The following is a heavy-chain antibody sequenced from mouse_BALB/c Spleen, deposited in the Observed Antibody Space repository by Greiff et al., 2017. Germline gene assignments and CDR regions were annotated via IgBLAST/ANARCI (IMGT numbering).Heavy chain of an antibody. J-gene: IGHJ2*01. D-gene: IGHD2-3*01. Sequence: QGQLQQSGAELVKPGASVKLSCKASGYTFTSYWMHWVKQRPGQGLEWIGEINPSNGRTNYNEKFKSKATLTVDKSSSTAYMQLSSLTSEDSAVYYCTIRDDGYSPYYFDYWGQGTTLTVSS. CDR1: GYTFTSYW. CDR2: INPSNGRT. CDR3: TIRDDGYSPYYFDY. V-gene: IGHV1S81*02.